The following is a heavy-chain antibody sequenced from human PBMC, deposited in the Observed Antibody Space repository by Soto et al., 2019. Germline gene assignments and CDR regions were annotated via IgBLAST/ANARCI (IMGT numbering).Heavy chain of an antibody. D-gene: IGHD6-13*01. CDR2: TYHSGTT. V-gene: IGHV4-4*02. CDR3: AREVNSSPARGPNWFDP. J-gene: IGHJ5*02. Sequence: QVQLQESGPGLVQPSGTLSLTCAVSGDSINNSHWWSWVRQTPGKGLEWIGETYHSGTTNYNPSLKTRVTISIAKSKNQFSLKMNPVTAADTAVYYCAREVNSSPARGPNWFDPWGQGTLVTVSS. CDR1: GDSINNSHW.